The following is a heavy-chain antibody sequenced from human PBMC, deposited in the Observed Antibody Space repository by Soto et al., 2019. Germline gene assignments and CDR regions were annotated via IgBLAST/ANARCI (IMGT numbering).Heavy chain of an antibody. J-gene: IGHJ5*02. CDR1: GYTLTELS. V-gene: IGHV1-24*01. CDR2: FDPEDGET. Sequence: GASVKVSCKVSGYTLTELSMHWVRQAPGKGLEWMGGFDPEDGETIYAQKFQGRVTMTEDTSTDTAYMELSSLRSEDTAVYYCATAGSCSSTSCYNGWFDPWGQGTLVTVSS. CDR3: ATAGSCSSTSCYNGWFDP. D-gene: IGHD2-2*02.